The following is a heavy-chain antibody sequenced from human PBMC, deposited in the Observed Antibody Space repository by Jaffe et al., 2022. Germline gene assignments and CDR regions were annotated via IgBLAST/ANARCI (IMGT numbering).Heavy chain of an antibody. Sequence: QVQLQESGPGLVKPSETLSLTCAVSGYSISSGYYWGWIRQPPGKGLEWIGSIYHSGSTYYNPSLKSRVTISVDTSKNQFSLKLSSVTAADTAVYYCARHAEGSLWFGELSFNWFDPWGQGTLVTVSS. V-gene: IGHV4-38-2*01. CDR2: IYHSGST. J-gene: IGHJ5*02. D-gene: IGHD3-10*01. CDR3: ARHAEGSLWFGELSFNWFDP. CDR1: GYSISSGYY.